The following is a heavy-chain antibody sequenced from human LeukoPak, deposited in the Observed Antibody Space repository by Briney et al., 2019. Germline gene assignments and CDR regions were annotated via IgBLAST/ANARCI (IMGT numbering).Heavy chain of an antibody. CDR2: ISAYNGNT. D-gene: IGHD6-13*01. J-gene: IGHJ6*02. CDR1: GYTFTSYG. Sequence: ASVKVSCEASGYTFTSYGISWVRQAPGQGLEWMGWISAYNGNTNYAQKLQGRVTMTTDTSTSTAYMELRSLRSDDTAVYYCARDPGIAAAGTSYYYYYGMDVWGQGTTVTVSS. CDR3: ARDPGIAAAGTSYYYYYGMDV. V-gene: IGHV1-18*01.